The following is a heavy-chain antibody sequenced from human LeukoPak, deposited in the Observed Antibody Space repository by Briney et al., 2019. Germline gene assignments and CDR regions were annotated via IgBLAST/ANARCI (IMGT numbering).Heavy chain of an antibody. Sequence: LRLSCAASGFTFDDYAMHWVRQAPGEGLEWVSGISWNSGSIGYADSVKGRFTISRDNAKNSLYLQMNSLRAEDTALYYCAKDAYYDSSGYYFDYWGQGTLVTVSS. CDR3: AKDAYYDSSGYYFDY. J-gene: IGHJ4*02. V-gene: IGHV3-9*01. D-gene: IGHD3-22*01. CDR2: ISWNSGSI. CDR1: GFTFDDYA.